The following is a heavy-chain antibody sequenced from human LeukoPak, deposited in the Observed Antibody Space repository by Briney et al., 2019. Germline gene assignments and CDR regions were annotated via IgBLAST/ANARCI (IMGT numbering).Heavy chain of an antibody. CDR3: AREAAAGTSWFDP. Sequence: SQTLSLTCTVSGGSISSGDYYWSWIRQPPGKGLEWIGYIYYSGSTYYNPSLKSRVTISVDTSKNQFSLKLSSVTAADTAVYYCAREAAAGTSWFDPWGQGTLVTVSS. CDR2: IYYSGST. CDR1: GGSISSGDYY. V-gene: IGHV4-30-4*01. D-gene: IGHD6-13*01. J-gene: IGHJ5*02.